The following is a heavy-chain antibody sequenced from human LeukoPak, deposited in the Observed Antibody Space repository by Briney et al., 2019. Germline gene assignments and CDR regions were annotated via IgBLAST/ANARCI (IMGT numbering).Heavy chain of an antibody. J-gene: IGHJ4*02. CDR2: ISWDGGST. D-gene: IGHD6-19*01. CDR3: AKVRSPGYSSGWYPIDY. CDR1: GFTFDDYT. V-gene: IGHV3-43*01. Sequence: GGSLRLSCAASGFTFDDYTMHWVRQAPGKGLEWVSLISWDGGSTYYADSVKGRFTISRDNSKNSLYLQMNSLRTEDTALYYCAKVRSPGYSSGWYPIDYWGQGTLVTVSS.